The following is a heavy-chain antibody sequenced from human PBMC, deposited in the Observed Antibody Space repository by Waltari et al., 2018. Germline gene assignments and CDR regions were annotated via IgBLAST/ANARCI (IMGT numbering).Heavy chain of an antibody. Sequence: QVQLQESGPGLVKPSETLSLTCTVSGGSISSHSWSWIRQPPGKGLEWIGYIYYSGSTNYNPSLKSRVTISVDTSKNQFSLKLSSVTAADTAVYYCARVSIYRVDAFDIWGQGTMVTVSS. V-gene: IGHV4-59*11. CDR2: IYYSGST. D-gene: IGHD1-26*01. CDR1: GGSISSHS. CDR3: ARVSIYRVDAFDI. J-gene: IGHJ3*02.